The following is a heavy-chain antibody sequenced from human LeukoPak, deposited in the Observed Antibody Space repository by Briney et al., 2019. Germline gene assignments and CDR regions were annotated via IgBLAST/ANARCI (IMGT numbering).Heavy chain of an antibody. CDR2: ISYDGRNK. J-gene: IGHJ5*02. Sequence: GGSLRLSCAASGFTFSGYAMHCVRQSPGKGLEWVALISYDGRNKLSADSVKGRLTISRDNAKNSLYLQMNSLRAEDTAVYYCARVWTTSGQGTLVTVSS. D-gene: IGHD3/OR15-3a*01. V-gene: IGHV3-30*04. CDR3: ARVWTT. CDR1: GFTFSGYA.